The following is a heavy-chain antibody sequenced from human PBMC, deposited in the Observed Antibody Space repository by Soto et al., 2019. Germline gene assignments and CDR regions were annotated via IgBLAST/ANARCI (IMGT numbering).Heavy chain of an antibody. CDR3: ARGHGPWELLTRGAFDI. Sequence: SETLSLTCAVYGGSFSGYYWSWIRQPPGKGLEWIGEINHSGSTNYNPSLKSRVTISVDTSKNQFSLKLSSVTAADTAVYYCARGHGPWELLTRGAFDIWGQGTVVTVSS. D-gene: IGHD1-26*01. V-gene: IGHV4-34*01. CDR2: INHSGST. J-gene: IGHJ3*02. CDR1: GGSFSGYY.